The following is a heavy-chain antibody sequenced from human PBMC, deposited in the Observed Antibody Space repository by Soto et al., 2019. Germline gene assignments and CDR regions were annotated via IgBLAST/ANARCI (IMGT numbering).Heavy chain of an antibody. V-gene: IGHV1-2*02. CDR2: INPNSGGT. CDR3: ARLLVVADTPGKY. Sequence: ASVKVSCKASGYTFTGYYMHWVRQAPGQGLEWMGWINPNSGGTNYAQKFQGRVTMTRDTSISTAYMELSRLRSDDTAVYYCARLLVVADTPGKYWGEGTLVTVSS. J-gene: IGHJ4*02. D-gene: IGHD2-15*01. CDR1: GYTFTGYY.